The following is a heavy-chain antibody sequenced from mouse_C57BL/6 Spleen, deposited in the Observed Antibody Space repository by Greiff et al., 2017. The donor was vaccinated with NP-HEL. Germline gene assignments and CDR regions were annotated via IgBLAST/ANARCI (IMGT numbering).Heavy chain of an antibody. D-gene: IGHD2-3*01. CDR1: GYTFTSYW. V-gene: IGHV1-52*01. Sequence: QVQLQQPGAELVRPGSSVKLSCKASGYTFTSYWMHWVKQRPIQGLEWIGNIDPSDSETHYNQKFKDKATLTVDKSSSTAYMQLSSLTSEDSEVDTCAREIYDGYYVDCWGQGTTLTVSS. J-gene: IGHJ2*01. CDR2: IDPSDSET. CDR3: AREIYDGYYVDC.